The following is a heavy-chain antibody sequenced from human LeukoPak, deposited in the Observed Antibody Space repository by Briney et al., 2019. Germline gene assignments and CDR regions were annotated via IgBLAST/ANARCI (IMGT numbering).Heavy chain of an antibody. CDR3: ARDVWSGSGSYYNWFDP. V-gene: IGHV1-18*01. CDR2: ISVYNGNT. CDR1: GYTFSSYG. J-gene: IGHJ5*02. Sequence: GASVKVSCKASGYTFSSYGISWVRQAPGQGLEWMGWISVYNGNTNYPQKFQGRVTMTTDTSTSTAYMELRSLRSDDTAVYYCARDVWSGSGSYYNWFDPWGQGTLVTVSS. D-gene: IGHD3-10*01.